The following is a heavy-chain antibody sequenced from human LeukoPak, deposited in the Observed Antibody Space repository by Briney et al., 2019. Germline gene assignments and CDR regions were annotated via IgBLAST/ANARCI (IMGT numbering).Heavy chain of an antibody. Sequence: ASVKVSCKASGYTFTSYGISWVRRAPGQGLEWMGWISAYNGNTNYAQKLQGRVTMTTDTSTSTAYMELRSLRSDDTAVYYCARRIIAATGTEWFDPWGQGTLVTVSS. V-gene: IGHV1-18*01. CDR3: ARRIIAATGTEWFDP. CDR2: ISAYNGNT. CDR1: GYTFTSYG. J-gene: IGHJ5*02. D-gene: IGHD6-13*01.